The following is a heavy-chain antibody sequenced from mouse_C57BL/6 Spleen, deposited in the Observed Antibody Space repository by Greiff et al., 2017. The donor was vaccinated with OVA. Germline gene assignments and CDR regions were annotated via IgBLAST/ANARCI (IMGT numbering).Heavy chain of an antibody. Sequence: VQVVESGAELVRPGTSVKVSCKASGYAFTNYLIEWVKQRPGQGLEWIGVINPGSGGTNYNEKFKGKATLTADKSSSTAYMQLSSLTSEDSAVYFCARDWDRDFDYWGQGTTLTVSS. V-gene: IGHV1-54*01. CDR2: INPGSGGT. CDR3: ARDWDRDFDY. CDR1: GYAFTNYL. D-gene: IGHD4-1*01. J-gene: IGHJ2*01.